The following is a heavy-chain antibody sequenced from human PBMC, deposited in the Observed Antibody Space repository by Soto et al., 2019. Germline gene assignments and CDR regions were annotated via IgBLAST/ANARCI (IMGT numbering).Heavy chain of an antibody. CDR3: GKEQKTGTTSNLDS. V-gene: IGHV4-59*12. CDR2: IYYSGST. D-gene: IGHD1-1*01. J-gene: IGHJ4*02. CDR1: GGSISSYH. Sequence: SETLSLTCTVSGGSISSYHWSWIRQPPGKGLEWIGYIYYSGSTNYNPSLKSRVTISVDTSKNQFSLKLSSVTAADTAVYYCGKEQKTGTTSNLDSWGQEPLATVPS.